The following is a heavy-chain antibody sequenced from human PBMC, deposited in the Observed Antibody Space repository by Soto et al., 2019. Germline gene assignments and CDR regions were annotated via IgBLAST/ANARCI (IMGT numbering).Heavy chain of an antibody. V-gene: IGHV1-2*02. CDR3: ATADYGVFPC. CDR2: IDPRSGGT. D-gene: IGHD3-10*01. J-gene: IGHJ4*02. CDR1: GYPFTTYY. Sequence: ASVKVSVKVSGYPFTTYYIHWVRQAPGQGLEWMGWIDPRSGGTVYEQKFQGRVTMTRXXXXXXVXMXLXXXPSDXTALYYRATADYGVFPCWGQGSLVTVSS.